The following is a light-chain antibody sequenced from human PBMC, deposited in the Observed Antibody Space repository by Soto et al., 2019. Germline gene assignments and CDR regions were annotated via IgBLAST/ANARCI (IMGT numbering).Light chain of an antibody. CDR2: WAS. CDR1: QSVLYSSNNKNY. J-gene: IGKJ4*01. CDR3: HQYYSPPPA. Sequence: DIVMTQSPDSLAVSLGERATINCKSSQSVLYSSNNKNYLAWYQQRPGQPPKLLIYWASTRESGVPDRFSGSGSGTDFTLTISSLQAEDVAVYYSHQYYSPPPAFGGGTKVEIK. V-gene: IGKV4-1*01.